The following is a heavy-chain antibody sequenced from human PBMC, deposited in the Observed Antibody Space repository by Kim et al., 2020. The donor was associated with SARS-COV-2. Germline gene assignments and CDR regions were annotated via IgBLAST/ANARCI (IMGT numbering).Heavy chain of an antibody. Sequence: GGSLRLSCAASGFTFSDSPMHWVRQAPGKGLEWVAVISNDGSWQSYPESVKGRFIISRDNSKNTLYMEMNSLRREDTATYYCAREGGTSCHAGWFDARG. CDR2: ISNDGSWQ. D-gene: IGHD2-8*01. V-gene: IGHV3-30*04. CDR3: AREGGTSCHAGWFDA. J-gene: IGHJ5*01. CDR1: GFTFSDSP.